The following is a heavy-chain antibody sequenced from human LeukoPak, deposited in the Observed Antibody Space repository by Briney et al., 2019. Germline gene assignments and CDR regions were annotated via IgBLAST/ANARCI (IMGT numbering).Heavy chain of an antibody. CDR3: ARDTFYCSSTSCSPPYVDY. CDR2: ISSSSSYI. Sequence: GGSLRLSCAASGFTFSSYSINWVRQAPGKGLEWVSSISSSSSYIYYADSVKGRFTISRDNAKNSLYLQMNSLRAEDTAVYYCARDTFYCSSTSCSPPYVDYWGQGTLVTVSS. J-gene: IGHJ4*02. CDR1: GFTFSSYS. V-gene: IGHV3-21*01. D-gene: IGHD2-2*01.